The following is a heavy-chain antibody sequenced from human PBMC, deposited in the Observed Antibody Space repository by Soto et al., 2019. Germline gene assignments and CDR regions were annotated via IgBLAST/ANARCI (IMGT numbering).Heavy chain of an antibody. CDR2: IYHSGST. V-gene: IGHV4-38-2*01. CDR3: EGRLYYDFWSGYYTGHYFDY. D-gene: IGHD3-3*01. J-gene: IGHJ4*02. CDR1: GYSISSGYY. Sequence: SETLSLTCAVSGYSISSGYYWGWIRQPPGKGLEWIGSIYHSGSTYYNPSLKSRVTISVDTSKNQFSLKLSSVTAADTAVYYCEGRLYYDFWSGYYTGHYFDYWGKGTLVTVSS.